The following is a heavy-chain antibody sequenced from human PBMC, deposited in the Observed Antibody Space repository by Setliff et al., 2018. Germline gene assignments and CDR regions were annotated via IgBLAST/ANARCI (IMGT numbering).Heavy chain of an antibody. CDR1: GFTFTDHY. CDR2: INLHGGGT. J-gene: IGHJ4*02. V-gene: IGHV1-2*02. D-gene: IGHD2-2*01. CDR3: ARGRIGSTWTGDY. Sequence: ASVKVSCKASGFTFTDHYMHWVRQAPGQGLEWMGWINLHGGGTNYAQNFQGRVTKTMDTSISTAYMELSGLRSDDTALYYCARGRIGSTWTGDYWGQGALVTVSS.